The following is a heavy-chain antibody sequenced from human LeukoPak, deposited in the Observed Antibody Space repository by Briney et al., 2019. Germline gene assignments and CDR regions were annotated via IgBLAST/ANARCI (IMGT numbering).Heavy chain of an antibody. V-gene: IGHV3-21*01. CDR2: ISSSSTYI. D-gene: IGHD3-22*01. CDR1: GFTFSSYS. Sequence: GGSLRLSCAASGFTFSSYSMNWVRQAPGKGLEWVSSISSSSTYIYYADSVTGRFTISRDNAENSLYLQMNSLRAEDTAVYYCARPLGGSGYCLDIWGQGTMVTVSS. J-gene: IGHJ3*02. CDR3: ARPLGGSGYCLDI.